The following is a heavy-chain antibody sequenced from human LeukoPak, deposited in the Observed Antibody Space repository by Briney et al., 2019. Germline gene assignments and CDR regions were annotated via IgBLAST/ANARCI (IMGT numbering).Heavy chain of an antibody. V-gene: IGHV5-51*01. J-gene: IGHJ4*02. CDR1: GYSFTTQW. CDR3: TRLASKRDPGKTSGQAYFDI. Sequence: ESLTISCKGSGYSFTTQWIAWVRQMSGKDLEWMGIIYPGDSEIKYSPSFQGQVTISADKSISTAYLQWSSLQAADTAVYYCTRLASKRDPGKTSGQAYFDIWGQGTLVTVSS. CDR2: IYPGDSEI. D-gene: IGHD2-15*01.